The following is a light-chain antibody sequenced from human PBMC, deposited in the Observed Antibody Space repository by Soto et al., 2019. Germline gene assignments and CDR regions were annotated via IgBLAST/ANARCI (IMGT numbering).Light chain of an antibody. CDR2: SHN. Sequence: QSVLTQPPSASGTPGQRVTISCSGSSSNIARNTVNWYQQLPGTAPKLLIYSHNQRPSGVPDRFSGSKSGTSASLAISGLQSEDEADYFCAAWDDSLNGVVFGGGTKLTVL. CDR3: AAWDDSLNGVV. CDR1: SSNIARNT. V-gene: IGLV1-44*01. J-gene: IGLJ2*01.